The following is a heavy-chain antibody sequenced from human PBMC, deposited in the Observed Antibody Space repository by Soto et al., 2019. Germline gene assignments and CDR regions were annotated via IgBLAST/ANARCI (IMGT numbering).Heavy chain of an antibody. CDR3: ARGDSTDCSNGVCSFFYNHDMDV. J-gene: IGHJ6*02. V-gene: IGHV1-2*04. Sequence: ASVKVSCKASGYSFTDYHIHWVRQAPGQGLEWLGRINPKSGGTSTAQKFQGWVTMTTDTSISTASMELTRLTSDDTAIYYCARGDSTDCSNGVCSFFYNHDMDVWGQGTTVTSP. D-gene: IGHD2-8*01. CDR1: GYSFTDYH. CDR2: INPKSGGT.